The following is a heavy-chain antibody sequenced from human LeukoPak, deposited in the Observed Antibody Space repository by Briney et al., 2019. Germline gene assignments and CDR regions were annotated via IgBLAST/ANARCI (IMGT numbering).Heavy chain of an antibody. CDR1: GGSFSGYY. J-gene: IGHJ4*02. CDR3: ARAHRRYYLPTYYFDY. Sequence: SETLPLTCAVYGGSFSGYYWSWIRQPPGKGLEWIGEINHSGSTNYNPSLKSRVTISVDTSKNQFSLKLSSVTAADTAVYYCARAHRRYYLPTYYFDYWGQGTLVTVSS. D-gene: IGHD3-22*01. V-gene: IGHV4-34*01. CDR2: INHSGST.